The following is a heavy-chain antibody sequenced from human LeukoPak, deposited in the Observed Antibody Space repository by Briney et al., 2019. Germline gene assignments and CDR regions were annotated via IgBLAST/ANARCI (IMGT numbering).Heavy chain of an antibody. J-gene: IGHJ4*02. D-gene: IGHD6-19*01. CDR1: GSTFSNYA. Sequence: GGSLRLSCAASGSTFSNYAMTWVRQAPGKGLEWVSGISDGGGTTYYADSVKGRFSISRDNSKNTLYVQMNSLRAEDTAIYYCARVIGLSSGRRSFDYWGQGTLVTVSS. CDR2: ISDGGGTT. V-gene: IGHV3-23*01. CDR3: ARVIGLSSGRRSFDY.